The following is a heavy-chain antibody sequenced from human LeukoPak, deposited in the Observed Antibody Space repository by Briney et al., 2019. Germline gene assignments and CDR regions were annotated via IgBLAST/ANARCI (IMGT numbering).Heavy chain of an antibody. J-gene: IGHJ4*02. CDR1: GGSVSGYS. V-gene: IGHV4-34*01. Sequence: SETLSLTCAVSGGSVSGYSWSWIRQPPGKGLEWIGDITDRGGTSYTPSLKSRVAISLDTSKNQFSLHLTSVTAADTAVYFCARVPDWEPIDKWGQGTLVTVSS. D-gene: IGHD1-26*01. CDR2: ITDRGGT. CDR3: ARVPDWEPIDK.